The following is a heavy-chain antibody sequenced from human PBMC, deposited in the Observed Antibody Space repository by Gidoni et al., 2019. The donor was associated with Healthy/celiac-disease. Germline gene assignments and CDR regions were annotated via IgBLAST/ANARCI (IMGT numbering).Heavy chain of an antibody. Sequence: QVQLVQSGAEVKKPGSSVKVSCTASGGTFSSYANSWGRQAPGQGLEWMGGTIPIFGTANYAQKFQGRVTITADESTSTAYMELSSLRSEDTAVYYCASGPTDIVVVPAAFGPYGMDVWGQGTTVTVSS. V-gene: IGHV1-69*01. CDR1: GGTFSSYA. J-gene: IGHJ6*02. CDR2: TIPIFGTA. CDR3: ASGPTDIVVVPAAFGPYGMDV. D-gene: IGHD2-2*01.